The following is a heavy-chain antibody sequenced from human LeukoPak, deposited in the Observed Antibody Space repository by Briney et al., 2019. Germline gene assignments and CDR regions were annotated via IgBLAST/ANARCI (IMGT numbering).Heavy chain of an antibody. D-gene: IGHD3-22*01. J-gene: IGHJ6*01. CDR2: ISAYNGNT. Sequence: GASVKVSCKASGYTFTSYGISWVRQAPGQGLEWMGWISAYNGNTNYAQKLQGRVTMTTDTSTSTAYMELRSLRSDDTAVYYCARATPYDSSGYYYLYYYGMDVWGQGTMVTVSS. CDR3: ARATPYDSSGYYYLYYYGMDV. V-gene: IGHV1-18*01. CDR1: GYTFTSYG.